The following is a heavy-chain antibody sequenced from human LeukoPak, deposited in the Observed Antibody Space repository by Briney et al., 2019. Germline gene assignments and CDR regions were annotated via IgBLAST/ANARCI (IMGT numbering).Heavy chain of an antibody. Sequence: SETLSLTCAVSGGSISSTNWWSCVRQPPGKGLEWLGEIYHSGSTNYNPSLKSRGTISVDKSKNQFSLKLSSVTAADTAVYYCARNSGYDLHAFDIWGQGTMVTVSS. J-gene: IGHJ3*02. V-gene: IGHV4-4*02. D-gene: IGHD5-12*01. CDR1: GGSISSTNW. CDR2: IYHSGST. CDR3: ARNSGYDLHAFDI.